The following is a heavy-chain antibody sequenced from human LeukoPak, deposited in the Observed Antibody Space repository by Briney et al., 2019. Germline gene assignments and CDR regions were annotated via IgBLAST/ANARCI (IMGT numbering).Heavy chain of an antibody. CDR1: GGSISSYY. V-gene: IGHV4-59*08. Sequence: KSSETLSLXCTVSGGSISSYYWSWIRQPPGKGLEWIGYIYYSGSTNYNPSLKSRVTISVDTSKNQFSLKLSSVTAADTAVYYCARRHTLGTVTRNWFDPWGQGTLITVSS. J-gene: IGHJ5*02. D-gene: IGHD4-17*01. CDR3: ARRHTLGTVTRNWFDP. CDR2: IYYSGST.